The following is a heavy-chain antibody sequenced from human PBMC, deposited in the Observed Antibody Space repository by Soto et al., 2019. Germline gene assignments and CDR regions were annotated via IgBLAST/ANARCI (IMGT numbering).Heavy chain of an antibody. CDR3: ASLDWESTGYADY. CDR1: GFTFGSNW. Sequence: EVQLVESGGGLVQPGGSLRLSCAASGFTFGSNWMSWVRQAPGKGLEWVANIKRDGSEKYYVDSVKGRFTIYRDNAKNTLYLQMNGRRADDTAVYYCASLDWESTGYADYWGQGTLVTVSS. V-gene: IGHV3-7*03. J-gene: IGHJ4*02. CDR2: IKRDGSEK. D-gene: IGHD5-12*01.